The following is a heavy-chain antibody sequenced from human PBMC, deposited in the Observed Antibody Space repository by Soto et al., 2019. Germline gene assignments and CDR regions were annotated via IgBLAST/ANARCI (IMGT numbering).Heavy chain of an antibody. CDR2: ISAYNGNT. D-gene: IGHD2-2*01. CDR3: AGEYDTLVVVPAATCDY. CDR1: GYTFTSYG. V-gene: IGHV1-18*01. J-gene: IGHJ4*02. Sequence: QVQLVQSGAEVKKPGASVKVSCKASGYTFTSYGISWVRQAPGQGLEWMGWISAYNGNTNYAQKPQGRVTMTTDTSTSTAYMELRSLRSDDTAVYYCAGEYDTLVVVPAATCDYWGQGTLVTVSS.